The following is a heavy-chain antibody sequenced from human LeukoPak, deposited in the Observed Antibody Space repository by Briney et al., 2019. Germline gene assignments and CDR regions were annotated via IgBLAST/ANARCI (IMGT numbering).Heavy chain of an antibody. CDR2: IIPFLRVA. CDR1: GGTFNSYA. Sequence: ASVKVSCKASGGTFNSYAISWVRQAPGQGLEWMGRIIPFLRVANYAQKFQGRVTITADTSTSTAYMELSSLRSEDTAVYYCANTRPISSAWTLQPDRYYGVDVWGQGTTVTVSS. CDR3: ANTRPISSAWTLQPDRYYGVDV. D-gene: IGHD6-19*01. J-gene: IGHJ6*02. V-gene: IGHV1-69*04.